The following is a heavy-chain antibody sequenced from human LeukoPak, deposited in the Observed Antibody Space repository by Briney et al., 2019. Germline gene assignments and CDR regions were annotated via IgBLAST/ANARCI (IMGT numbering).Heavy chain of an antibody. Sequence: GASVKVSCKASGYTFTRYYMHWVRQAPGQGLEWMGIINPSGGTTDYAQKFHGRITVTRDTSTSTVCMELTSLSSEDTAVYYCARDALSYDYSWGSYGHLGIDPWGQGTLVTVSS. V-gene: IGHV1-46*01. D-gene: IGHD3-16*01. CDR1: GYTFTRYY. J-gene: IGHJ5*02. CDR2: INPSGGTT. CDR3: ARDALSYDYSWGSYGHLGIDP.